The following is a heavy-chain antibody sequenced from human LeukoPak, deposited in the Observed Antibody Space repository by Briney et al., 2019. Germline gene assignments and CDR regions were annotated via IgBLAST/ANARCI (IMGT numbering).Heavy chain of an antibody. CDR2: VGRDGSEK. J-gene: IGHJ4*02. D-gene: IGHD5-24*01. V-gene: IGHV3-7*01. CDR3: ARWRGLQSEFDC. Sequence: GGSLRLSCAASGFTFSDYWMTWVRQVPGKGLEWVANVGRDGSEKNYVDSVKGRFTLSRDNAKNSLFLEMNRLRVEDTAVYYCARWRGLQSEFDCWGQGTLVTVSS. CDR1: GFTFSDYW.